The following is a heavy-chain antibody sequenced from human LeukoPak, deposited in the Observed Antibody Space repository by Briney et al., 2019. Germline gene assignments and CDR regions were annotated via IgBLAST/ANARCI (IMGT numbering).Heavy chain of an antibody. CDR3: ARDISRSPRDY. CDR2: ISTTSGFT. J-gene: IGHJ4*02. CDR1: GFIFRDYY. D-gene: IGHD3-9*01. Sequence: GGSLRLSCAASGFIFRDYYMSWNRQAPGKGLEWISYISTTSGFTKYADSVKGRFIISRDNAKNTLYLQMNSLGVDDTAVYYCARDISRSPRDYWGQGTLVTVSS. V-gene: IGHV3-11*06.